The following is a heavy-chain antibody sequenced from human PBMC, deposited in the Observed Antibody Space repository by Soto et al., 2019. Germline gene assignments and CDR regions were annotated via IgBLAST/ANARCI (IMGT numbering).Heavy chain of an antibody. D-gene: IGHD3-22*01. CDR1: GFTLSTYG. CDR3: AKALAGSGGYFLAY. Sequence: GGSLRLSCAASGFTLSTYGMHWVRQAPGKGLEWVAVISYDGSDKYYADSVKGRFTISRDNSKSALYLQMNSLRADDTAVYYCAKALAGSGGYFLAYWGQGTLVTVSS. V-gene: IGHV3-30*18. J-gene: IGHJ4*02. CDR2: ISYDGSDK.